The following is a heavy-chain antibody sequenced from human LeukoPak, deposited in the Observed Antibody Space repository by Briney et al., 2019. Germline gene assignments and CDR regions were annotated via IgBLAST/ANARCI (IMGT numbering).Heavy chain of an antibody. CDR3: ARDYGDYVGYYYGMDV. CDR2: IYYSGST. Sequence: PSETLSLTCTVSGASISGSNYYWSWIRQHPGKGLEWIGYIYYSGSTYYNPSLKSRVTISVDTSKNQFSLKLSSVTAADTAVYYCARDYGDYVGYYYGMDVWGQGTTVTVSS. V-gene: IGHV4-31*03. CDR1: GASISGSNYY. J-gene: IGHJ6*02. D-gene: IGHD4-17*01.